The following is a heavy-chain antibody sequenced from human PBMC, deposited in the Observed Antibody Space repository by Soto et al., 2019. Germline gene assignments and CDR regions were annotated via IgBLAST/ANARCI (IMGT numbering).Heavy chain of an antibody. CDR1: GYTFTGHY. V-gene: IGHV1-2*02. CDR3: AREVGKVGYSSSSCDS. Sequence: QVQLVQSGAEVKKPGASVKVSCKASGYTFTGHYMYWVRQAFGQGLEWMGWINPDNGGTSYAQKFQGRVTMTTDTSISTAYMELSRLTSADTAVYYCAREVGKVGYSSSSCDSWGQGSLVTVST. D-gene: IGHD6-6*01. CDR2: INPDNGGT. J-gene: IGHJ4*02.